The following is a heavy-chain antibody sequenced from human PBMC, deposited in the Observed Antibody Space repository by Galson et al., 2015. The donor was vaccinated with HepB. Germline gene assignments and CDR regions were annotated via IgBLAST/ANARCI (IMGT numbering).Heavy chain of an antibody. D-gene: IGHD3-10*01. Sequence: SLRLSCAASGFTFSSYAMHWVRQAPGKGLEWVAVISYDGSNKYYADSVKGRFTISRDNSKNTLYLQMNSLRAEDTAVYYCARDAGRREHANAFDIWGQGTMVTVSS. V-gene: IGHV3-30-3*01. CDR3: ARDAGRREHANAFDI. J-gene: IGHJ3*02. CDR1: GFTFSSYA. CDR2: ISYDGSNK.